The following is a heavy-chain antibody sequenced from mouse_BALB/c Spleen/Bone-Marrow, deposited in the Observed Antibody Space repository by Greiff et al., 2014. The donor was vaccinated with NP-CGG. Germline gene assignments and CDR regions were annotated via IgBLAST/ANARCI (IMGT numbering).Heavy chain of an antibody. CDR3: ARSEYFGSSYDY. Sequence: VHVKQSGPELVKPGASVKMSCKASGYTFTSYVMHWMKQKPGQGLEWIGYINPYNDGTKYNETFKGKATLTSDKSSSTAYMDLSSPTSEDSAVYFCARSEYFGSSYDYWGQGTTLTVSS. V-gene: IGHV1-14*01. D-gene: IGHD1-1*01. J-gene: IGHJ2*01. CDR1: GYTFTSYV. CDR2: INPYNDGT.